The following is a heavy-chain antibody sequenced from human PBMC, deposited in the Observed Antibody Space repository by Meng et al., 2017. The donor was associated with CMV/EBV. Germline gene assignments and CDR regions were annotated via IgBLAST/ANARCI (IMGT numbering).Heavy chain of an antibody. V-gene: IGHV2-70D*14. D-gene: IGHD3-22*01. J-gene: IGHJ4*02. CDR3: ARIADSSGYFDY. CDR2: IDWDDDK. Sequence: SWIRQPPGKAPEWLARIDWDDDKFYSTSLKTRLTISKDTSKNQVVLTMTNMDPVDTATYYCARIADSSGYFDYWGQGTLVTVSS.